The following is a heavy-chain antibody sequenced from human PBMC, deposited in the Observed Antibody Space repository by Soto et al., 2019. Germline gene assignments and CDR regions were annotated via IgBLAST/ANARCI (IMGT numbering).Heavy chain of an antibody. D-gene: IGHD2-21*02. J-gene: IGHJ3*01. CDR3: AKGFIVVVTVIRPDDSFDV. CDR2: ISGGGGST. V-gene: IGHV3-23*01. CDR1: GFTFGNYG. Sequence: EVQLLESGGGLVQPEGSLRLSCAASGFTFGNYGMNWVRQAPGKGLEWVSGISGGGGSTYYADSVKGRFTISRDPSKNTVFLEMNSLRAEDTAVYYCAKGFIVVVTVIRPDDSFDVWGQGTLVTVSS.